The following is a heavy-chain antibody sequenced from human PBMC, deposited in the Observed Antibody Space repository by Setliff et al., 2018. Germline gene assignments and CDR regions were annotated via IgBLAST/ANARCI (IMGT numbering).Heavy chain of an antibody. CDR1: GGSLSTTNVY. J-gene: IGHJ4*02. Sequence: PSETLSLTCTVSGGSLSTTNVYWGWVRQPPGKGLEWIGSVSYSGNTYYNPFFRSRLTTSVDTSKNQFSLTLTSMTAADTAVYFCARLSVQKRANGWSYFDYWGLGALVTVSS. CDR2: VSYSGNT. D-gene: IGHD6-19*01. V-gene: IGHV4-39*01. CDR3: ARLSVQKRANGWSYFDY.